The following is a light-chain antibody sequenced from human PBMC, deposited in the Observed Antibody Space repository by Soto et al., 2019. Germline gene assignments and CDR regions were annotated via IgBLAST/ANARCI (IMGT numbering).Light chain of an antibody. V-gene: IGLV1-40*01. J-gene: IGLJ1*01. Sequence: VLAQPASVSGSPGQSIIISCSGSSSNLGAPYDVNWFRQLPGTVPRLLIYGNNNRPSGVPDRFSGSKSGTSASLAITGLQAEDEADYYCQSYDSSLSGYVFGTGTKVTVL. CDR3: QSYDSSLSGYV. CDR2: GNN. CDR1: SSNLGAPYD.